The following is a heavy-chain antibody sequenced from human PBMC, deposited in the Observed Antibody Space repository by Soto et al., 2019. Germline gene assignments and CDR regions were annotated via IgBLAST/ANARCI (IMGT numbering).Heavy chain of an antibody. CDR1: GGTFSSYA. V-gene: IGHV1-69*01. J-gene: IGHJ2*01. CDR2: IIPIFGTA. Sequence: QVQLVQSGAEVKKPGSSVKVSCKASGGTFSSYAISWVRQAPGQGLEWIGGIIPIFGTANYAQKFQGRVTITADESTSTAYMELSSLRSEDTAVYYCARSDGITGTTWYFDLWGSGTLVTVSS. D-gene: IGHD1-7*01. CDR3: ARSDGITGTTWYFDL.